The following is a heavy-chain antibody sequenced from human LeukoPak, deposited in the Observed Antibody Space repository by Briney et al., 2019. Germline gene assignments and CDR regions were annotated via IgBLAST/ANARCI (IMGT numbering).Heavy chain of an antibody. CDR3: ARATDY. CDR2: ISYGSSTI. D-gene: IGHD4-17*01. V-gene: IGHV3-48*01. Sequence: GGSLRLSCAASGFTFSSYNMNWVCQGPGKGLEWVAYISYGSSTIYYADSVKGRFTISRDNAKNSLYLQMNSLRAEDTAVYYCARATDYWGQGTLVTVSS. CDR1: GFTFSSYN. J-gene: IGHJ4*02.